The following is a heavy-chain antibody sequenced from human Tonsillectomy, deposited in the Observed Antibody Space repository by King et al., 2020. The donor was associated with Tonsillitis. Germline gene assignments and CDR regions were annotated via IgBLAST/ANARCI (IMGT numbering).Heavy chain of an antibody. D-gene: IGHD4-17*01. J-gene: IGHJ4*02. CDR2: IRSKPNSYAT. Sequence: VQLVESGGGLVQPGGSLKLSCAASGFTFRGSAMHWVRQASGKGLEWVGRIRSKPNSYATAYGASVKGRFTIPRDDSKNTMYLQMNSLETEDTAVYYCTIFAAPEYGDYGDYWGQGTLVTVSS. CDR3: TIFAAPEYGDYGDY. V-gene: IGHV3-73*02. CDR1: GFTFRGSA.